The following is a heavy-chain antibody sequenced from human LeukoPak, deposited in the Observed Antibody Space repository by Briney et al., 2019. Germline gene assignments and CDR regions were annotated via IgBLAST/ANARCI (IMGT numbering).Heavy chain of an antibody. CDR1: GGSISSYY. Sequence: SETLSLTCTVSGGSISSYYWSWIRQPAGKGLEWIGRIYTSGSTNYNPSLKSRVTISVDTSKNQFSLKLSSVTAADTAVYYCARVRAGQGYSYGSDAFDIWGQGTMVTVSS. D-gene: IGHD5-18*01. CDR2: IYTSGST. CDR3: ARVRAGQGYSYGSDAFDI. J-gene: IGHJ3*02. V-gene: IGHV4-4*07.